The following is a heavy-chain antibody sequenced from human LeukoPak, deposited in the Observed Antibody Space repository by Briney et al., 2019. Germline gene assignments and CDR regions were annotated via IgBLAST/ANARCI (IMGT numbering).Heavy chain of an antibody. V-gene: IGHV4-39*01. D-gene: IGHD3-10*01. Sequence: SETLSLTCSISGDSMTTNSYWWGWIRQSPGKGLEWIRSIYSSGNSYYNPSLKTRATISPDTSKNQYSLRLTSVTAAGTAIYYCARRGIRDLQIGNWSLPCGQGILVIVSS. J-gene: IGHJ5*02. CDR1: GDSMTTNSYW. CDR2: IYSSGNS. CDR3: ARRGIRDLQIGNWSLP.